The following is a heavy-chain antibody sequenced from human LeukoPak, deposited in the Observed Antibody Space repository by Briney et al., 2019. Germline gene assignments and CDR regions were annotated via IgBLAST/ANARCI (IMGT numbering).Heavy chain of an antibody. CDR1: GFTVSRKY. Sequence: GGSLRLSCAASGFTVSRKYMCWVRQAPGKGLEWGSVIYSGGSTYYADFQKGRFNITRDKSKNTLYPQMNILRAEDTAVYYCARPHYVILTGYYAPETDAFEIWGQGTMVTVSS. CDR2: IYSGGST. J-gene: IGHJ3*02. V-gene: IGHV3-66*04. CDR3: ARPHYVILTGYYAPETDAFEI. D-gene: IGHD3-9*01.